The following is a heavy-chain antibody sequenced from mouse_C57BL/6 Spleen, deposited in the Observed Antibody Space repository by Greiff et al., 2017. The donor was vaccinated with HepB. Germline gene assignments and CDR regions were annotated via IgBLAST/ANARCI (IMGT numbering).Heavy chain of an antibody. CDR1: GFTFSSYA. CDR3: ARGRYFDY. CDR2: ISDGGSYT. V-gene: IGHV5-4*03. J-gene: IGHJ2*01. Sequence: DVMLVESGGGLVKPGGSLKLSCAASGFTFSSYAMSWVRQTPEKRLEWVATISDGGSYTYYPDNVKGRFTISRDNAKNNLYLQMSHLKSEDTAMYYCARGRYFDYWGQGTTLTVSS.